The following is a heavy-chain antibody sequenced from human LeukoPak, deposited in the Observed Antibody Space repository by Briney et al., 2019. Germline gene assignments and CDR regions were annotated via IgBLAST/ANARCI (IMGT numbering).Heavy chain of an antibody. CDR3: ARDKYRYCSSTSCSQTPDDY. CDR2: IIPIFGTA. J-gene: IGHJ4*02. V-gene: IGHV1-69*06. Sequence: VASVKVSCKASGGTVSSYAISWVRQAPGQGLEWMGGIIPIFGTANYAQKFQGRVTITADKSTSTAYMELSSLRSEDTAVYYCARDKYRYCSSTSCSQTPDDYWGQGTLVTVSS. CDR1: GGTVSSYA. D-gene: IGHD2-2*01.